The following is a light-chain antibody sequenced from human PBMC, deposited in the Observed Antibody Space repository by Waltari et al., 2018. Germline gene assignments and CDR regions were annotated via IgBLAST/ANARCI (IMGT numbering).Light chain of an antibody. CDR1: QNIRSNY. CDR3: QQYVSSPLT. V-gene: IGKV3-20*01. CDR2: GTS. Sequence: EVVLTQSPGTLSLSPGERATLSCRASQNIRSNYLAWYQQRPGQAPRLLIYGTSTRASGIPDRFSGSGSGTDFTLTITRLEPEDFAVYYCQQYVSSPLTFGGWTRVEIK. J-gene: IGKJ4*01.